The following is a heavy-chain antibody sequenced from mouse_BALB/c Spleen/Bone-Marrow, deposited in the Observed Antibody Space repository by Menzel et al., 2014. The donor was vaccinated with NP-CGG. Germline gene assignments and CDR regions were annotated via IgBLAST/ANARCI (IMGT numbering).Heavy chain of an antibody. CDR1: GYSFTSYW. J-gene: IGHJ3*01. Sequence: VQLQQSGPQLVRPGASAKISCKASGYSFTSYWMHWVKQRPGQGLEWIGMIDPSDSETRLNQKFKDKATLTVDKSSSTAYMQLSSPTSEDSAVYYCASPSDGNPFAYWGQGTLVTVSA. CDR3: ASPSDGNPFAY. CDR2: IDPSDSET. D-gene: IGHD2-1*01. V-gene: IGHV1S127*01.